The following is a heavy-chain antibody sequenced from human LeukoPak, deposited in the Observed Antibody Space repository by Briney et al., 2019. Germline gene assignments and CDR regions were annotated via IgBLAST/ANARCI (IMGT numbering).Heavy chain of an antibody. CDR2: INHSGST. D-gene: IGHD2-2*02. CDR1: GGSFSDSY. V-gene: IGHV4-34*01. CDR3: ARGSRYCSSISCYKYYYAMDV. J-gene: IGHJ6*02. Sequence: PSETLSLTCAVYGGSFSDSYWSWIRQPPGKGLEWIGEINHSGSTNFKSSLKSRVTISVDTSKNQFSLKLSSVTAADTAEYFCARGSRYCSSISCYKYYYAMDVWGQGTTVTVSS.